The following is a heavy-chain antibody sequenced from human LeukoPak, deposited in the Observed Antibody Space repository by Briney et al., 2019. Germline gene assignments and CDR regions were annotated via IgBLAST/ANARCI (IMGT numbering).Heavy chain of an antibody. CDR1: GGSISSYY. CDR3: ARGVIKNAFDI. J-gene: IGHJ3*02. V-gene: IGHV4-59*01. CDR2: IYYSGST. D-gene: IGHD3-22*01. Sequence: SETLSLTCTVSGGSISSYYWSWIRQPPGKGLEWIGYIYYSGSTNYNPSLKSRVTISVDTPKNQFSLKLSSVTAADTAVYYCARGVIKNAFDIWGQGTMVTVSS.